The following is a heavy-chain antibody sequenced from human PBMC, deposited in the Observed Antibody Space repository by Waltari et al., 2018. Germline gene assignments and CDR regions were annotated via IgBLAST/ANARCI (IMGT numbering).Heavy chain of an antibody. D-gene: IGHD1-26*01. CDR1: GGSFSGYY. CDR2: FDYGGSA. V-gene: IGHV4-34*02. J-gene: IGHJ4*02. Sequence: QVQLQQWGAGLLKPSATLSLTCGVTGGSFSGYYWGWLRQPPGKGLEGIGEFDYGGSATYHPSLKSRVTMSVDTSSNQFSLKMISVTAADTAVYYCARGNGGYSDWGPGALVAVSS. CDR3: ARGNGGYSD.